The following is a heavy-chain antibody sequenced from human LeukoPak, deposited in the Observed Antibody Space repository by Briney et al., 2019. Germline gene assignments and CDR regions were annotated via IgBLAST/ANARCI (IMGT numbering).Heavy chain of an antibody. V-gene: IGHV3-48*04. Sequence: ETLSLTCAVSGGSISSSNWWHWVRQPPGKGLEWVSYISSSSSTIYYADSVKGRFTISRDNAKNSLFLQMSSLRAEDTALYYCARVFELWGRGTLVTVSS. CDR1: GGSISSSN. CDR3: ARVFEL. J-gene: IGHJ2*01. CDR2: ISSSSSTI.